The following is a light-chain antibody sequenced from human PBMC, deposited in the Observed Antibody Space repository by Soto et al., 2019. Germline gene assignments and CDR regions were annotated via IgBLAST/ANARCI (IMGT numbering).Light chain of an antibody. CDR3: QQYNTCALT. CDR1: QSISNW. J-gene: IGKJ4*01. V-gene: IGKV1-5*03. CDR2: KAS. Sequence: DIQMTQSPSTLSASVGDRVTITRRASQSISNWLAWYQQKTGNAPKLLIYKASSLESGVRSRFSGSGSGTEFPLTISSLQTDDFATYYCQQYNTCALTFGGGTKVEIK.